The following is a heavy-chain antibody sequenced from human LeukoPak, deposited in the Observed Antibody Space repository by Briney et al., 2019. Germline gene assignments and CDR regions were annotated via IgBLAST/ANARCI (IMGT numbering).Heavy chain of an antibody. V-gene: IGHV3-23*01. CDR2: IVGSGGSA. CDR3: VKAGPGSGTYYGMDV. Sequence: PGGSLRLSCAASGFTFSSYAMSWARQAPGKGLEWVSAIVGSGGSANYADSVKGRFTISRDNSKNTVYLQMNSLRADDTAVYYCVKAGPGSGTYYGMDVWGQGTTVTVSS. CDR1: GFTFSSYA. J-gene: IGHJ6*02. D-gene: IGHD3-10*01.